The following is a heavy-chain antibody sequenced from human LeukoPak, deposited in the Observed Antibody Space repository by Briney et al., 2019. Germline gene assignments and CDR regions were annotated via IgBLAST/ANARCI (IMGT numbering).Heavy chain of an antibody. CDR3: ARGSSSRLGIPNY. CDR2: ISSSSSYI. Sequence: PGGSLRLSCAASGFTFSSYSMNWVRQAPGKGLEWVSSISSSSSYIYYADSVRGRFTISRDNAKNSLYLQMNSLRAEDTAVYYCARGSSSRLGIPNYWGQGTLVTVSS. J-gene: IGHJ4*02. D-gene: IGHD6-13*01. V-gene: IGHV3-21*03. CDR1: GFTFSSYS.